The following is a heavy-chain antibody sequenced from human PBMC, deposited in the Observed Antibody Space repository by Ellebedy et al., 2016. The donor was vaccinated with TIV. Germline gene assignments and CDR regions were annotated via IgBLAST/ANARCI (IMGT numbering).Heavy chain of an antibody. CDR1: GFTFSNYA. J-gene: IGHJ6*02. V-gene: IGHV3-23*03. CDR2: IYRDTNT. D-gene: IGHD3-10*01. Sequence: GESLKISCAASGFTFSNYAMNWVRQAPGKGLEWVSVIYRDTNTYYADSVKGRFTISKDNSENTLYLQMNSLRAEDTAVYYCARDQGIHYGMDVWGQGTTVTVSS. CDR3: ARDQGIHYGMDV.